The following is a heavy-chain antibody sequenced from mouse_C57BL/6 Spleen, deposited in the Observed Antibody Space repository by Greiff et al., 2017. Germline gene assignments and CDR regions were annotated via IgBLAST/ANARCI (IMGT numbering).Heavy chain of an antibody. CDR3: ARQRGSLITDYAMDY. CDR2: ISNLAYSI. V-gene: IGHV5-15*01. J-gene: IGHJ4*01. CDR1: GFTFSDYG. D-gene: IGHD1-1*01. Sequence: EVKLVEPGGGLVQPGGSLKLSCAASGFTFSDYGMAWVRQAPRKGPEWVAFISNLAYSIYYADTVTGRFTISRENAKNTLYLEMSSLRSEDTAMYYCARQRGSLITDYAMDYWGQGTSVTVSS.